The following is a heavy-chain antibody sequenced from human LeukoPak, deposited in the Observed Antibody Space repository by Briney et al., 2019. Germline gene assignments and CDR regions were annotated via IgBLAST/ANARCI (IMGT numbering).Heavy chain of an antibody. D-gene: IGHD4-17*01. CDR1: GFTLSKYW. CDR2: IKQDGSEK. Sequence: GGSLRLSCAASGFTLSKYWMSWVRQAPGKGLEWVANIKQDGSEKYYVDSVKGRFTISRDNAKNSLYLQMSSLRAEDTAMYYCARNPVMRDYDDYWGQGTLVTVSS. J-gene: IGHJ4*02. V-gene: IGHV3-7*01. CDR3: ARNPVMRDYDDY.